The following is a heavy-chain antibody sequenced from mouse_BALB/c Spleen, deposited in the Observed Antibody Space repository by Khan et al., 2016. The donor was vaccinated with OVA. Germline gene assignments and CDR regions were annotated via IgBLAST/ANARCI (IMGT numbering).Heavy chain of an antibody. J-gene: IGHJ2*01. Sequence: QVQLKQSGPGLVAPSQSLSITCTVSGFSLTNHAVHWVRQPPGKGLEWLGVIWADGSTNYNSDLMSRLSISKDNSKSQVFLKMNRLQTDDTAMYYCAREREHDYFDYWGQGTTVTVSA. D-gene: IGHD2-4*01. CDR2: IWADGST. CDR1: GFSLTNHA. CDR3: AREREHDYFDY. V-gene: IGHV2-9*02.